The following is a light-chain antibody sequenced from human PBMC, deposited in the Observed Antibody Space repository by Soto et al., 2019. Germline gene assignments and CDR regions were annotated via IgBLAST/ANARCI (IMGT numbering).Light chain of an antibody. CDR1: SSDVGGYDY. J-gene: IGLJ1*01. CDR2: DVS. CDR3: YSYAGSSYV. Sequence: QSALTQPRSVSGSPGQSVTISCTGTSSDVGGYDYVSWYQQHPDKAPKLMIYDVSKRPSGVPERFSGYKSGNTASLTISGLQAEDEADYYCYSYAGSSYVFGTGTKLTVL. V-gene: IGLV2-11*01.